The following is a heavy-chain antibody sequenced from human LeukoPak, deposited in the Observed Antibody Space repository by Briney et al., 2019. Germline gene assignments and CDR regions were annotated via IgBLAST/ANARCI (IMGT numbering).Heavy chain of an antibody. CDR1: GYTFTSYG. CDR2: IIPIFGTA. D-gene: IGHD6-13*01. J-gene: IGHJ4*02. V-gene: IGHV1-69*13. Sequence: SVKVSCKASGYTFTSYGISWVRQAPGQGLEWMGGIIPIFGTANYAQKFQGRVTITADESTNTAYMELSSLRSEDTAVYYCASVPILIAAAGTLYFDYWGQGTLVTVSS. CDR3: ASVPILIAAAGTLYFDY.